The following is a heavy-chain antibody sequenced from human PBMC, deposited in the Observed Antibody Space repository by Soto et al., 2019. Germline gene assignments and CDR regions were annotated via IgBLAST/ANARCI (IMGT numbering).Heavy chain of an antibody. J-gene: IGHJ6*04. CDR2: IYHSGNT. CDR3: ARVTDV. V-gene: IGHV4-30-2*01. CDR1: GGSISSADYS. Sequence: PSQTLSLTCAVSGGSISSADYSWSWVRQPPGKGLEWIGYIYHSGNTYYNPSLKSRVTISEDRSKNELSLKLTSVTAADTAVYYCARVTDVWGEGITVTVPS.